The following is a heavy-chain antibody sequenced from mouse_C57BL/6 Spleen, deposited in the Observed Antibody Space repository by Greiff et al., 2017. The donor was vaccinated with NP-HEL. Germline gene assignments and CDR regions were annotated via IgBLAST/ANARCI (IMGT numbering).Heavy chain of an antibody. CDR3: ARKGYDYDGFAY. D-gene: IGHD2-4*01. J-gene: IGHJ3*01. CDR1: GYTFTDYN. V-gene: IGHV1-22*01. CDR2: INPNNGGT. Sequence: EVQLQQSGPELVKPGASVKMSCKASGYTFTDYNMHWVKQSHGKSLEWIGYINPNNGGTSYNQKFKGKATLTVNKSSSTAYMELRSLTSEDSAVYYCARKGYDYDGFAYWGQGTLVTVSA.